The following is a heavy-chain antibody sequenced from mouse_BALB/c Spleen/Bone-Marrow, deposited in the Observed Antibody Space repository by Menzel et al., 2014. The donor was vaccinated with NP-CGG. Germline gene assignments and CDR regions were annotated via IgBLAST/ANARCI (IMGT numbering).Heavy chain of an antibody. Sequence: VQLQQPGAELVKPGASVKLSCTASGFNIKDTYMHWVKQRPEQGLEWIGRIDPANGNTKYDPKFQGKATITAVTSSNTAYLQLSSLTSEDTAVYYCARRLRSAMDYWGQGTSVTVSS. D-gene: IGHD1-1*01. J-gene: IGHJ4*01. CDR1: GFNIKDTY. V-gene: IGHV14-3*02. CDR2: IDPANGNT. CDR3: ARRLRSAMDY.